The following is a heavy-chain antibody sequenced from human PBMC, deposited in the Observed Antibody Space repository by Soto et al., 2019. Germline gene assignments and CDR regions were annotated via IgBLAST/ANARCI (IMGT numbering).Heavy chain of an antibody. CDR3: VRMNAAFYSYYYAMDV. D-gene: IGHD2-15*01. V-gene: IGHV2-26*02. Sequence: QVTLRASGPVLLNPTETLTLTCTVSGFSLTSGSMGVSWIRQPPGKALHWLAHIFSEAERSYSPFLLGRLTILADGSGRQVVRTMTTMRSVYTGTYFCVRMNAAFYSYYYAMDVCGHGTTVTVSS. CDR2: IFSEAER. CDR1: GFSLTSGSMG. J-gene: IGHJ6*02.